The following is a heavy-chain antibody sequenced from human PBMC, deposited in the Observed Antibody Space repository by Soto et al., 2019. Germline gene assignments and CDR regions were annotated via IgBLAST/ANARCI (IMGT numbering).Heavy chain of an antibody. Sequence: ASVKVSCKASGYTFTSYGISWVRPAPGQGLEWMGWISAYNGNTNYAQKLQGRVTMTTDTSTSTAYMELRSLRSDDTAVYYWARALIAAAYYYGMDGWGQGTTVTVSS. CDR1: GYTFTSYG. D-gene: IGHD6-13*01. CDR3: ARALIAAAYYYGMDG. V-gene: IGHV1-18*01. J-gene: IGHJ6*02. CDR2: ISAYNGNT.